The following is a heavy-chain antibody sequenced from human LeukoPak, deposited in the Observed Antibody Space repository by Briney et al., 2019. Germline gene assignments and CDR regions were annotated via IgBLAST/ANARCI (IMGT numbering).Heavy chain of an antibody. CDR3: ARGVAVAGIIRN. CDR1: GGSISRYY. D-gene: IGHD6-19*01. J-gene: IGHJ4*02. V-gene: IGHV4-4*08. CDR2: IYTSGNTNH. Sequence: SETLSLTCTVSGGSISRYYWTWIRQPPGKGLEWIGYIYTSGNTNHNYDPSLKSRVTISVDTSKNQFSLKLSSVTAADTAVYYCARGVAVAGIIRNWGQGILVTVTS.